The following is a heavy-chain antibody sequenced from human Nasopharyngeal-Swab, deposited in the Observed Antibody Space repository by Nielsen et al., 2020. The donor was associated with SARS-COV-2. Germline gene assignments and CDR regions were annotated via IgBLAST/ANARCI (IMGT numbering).Heavy chain of an antibody. Sequence: SETLSLTCTVSGGSISSSSYYWGWIRQPPGKGLEWIGSIYYSGSTYYNPSLKSRVTISVDTSKNQFSLKLRSVTAADTAVYYCASGGVGLTYDFWSGPDYYGMDVWGQGTTVTVSS. CDR3: ASGGVGLTYDFWSGPDYYGMDV. CDR1: GGSISSSSYY. V-gene: IGHV4-39*07. CDR2: IYYSGST. J-gene: IGHJ6*02. D-gene: IGHD3-3*01.